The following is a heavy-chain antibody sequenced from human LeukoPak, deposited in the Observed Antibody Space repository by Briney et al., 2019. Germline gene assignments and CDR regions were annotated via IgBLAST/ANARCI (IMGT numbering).Heavy chain of an antibody. CDR2: IKPDGSEK. D-gene: IGHD4-17*01. CDR1: GFTFSSYW. J-gene: IGHJ4*02. Sequence: GGSLRLSCAASGFTFSSYWMSWVRQAPGKGLEWVANIKPDGSEKYYVDSVKGRFTISRDNAKNSLYLQMNSLRAEDTAVYYCARFGDYLTFDYWGQGTLVTVSS. V-gene: IGHV3-7*01. CDR3: ARFGDYLTFDY.